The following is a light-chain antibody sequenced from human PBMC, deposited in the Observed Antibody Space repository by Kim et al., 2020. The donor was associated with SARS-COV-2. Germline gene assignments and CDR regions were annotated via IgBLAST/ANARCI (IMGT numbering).Light chain of an antibody. V-gene: IGLV3-1*01. CDR3: QAWDRSPV. Sequence: SYELTQPHSVSVSPGQTATITCSGDKLGDKYASWYQQKPGQSPVLVIYQDTQRPSRIPERFSGSTSGNTATLTISGTQAMDDAAYYCQAWDRSPVFGGGTQLTVL. CDR2: QDT. CDR1: KLGDKY. J-gene: IGLJ2*01.